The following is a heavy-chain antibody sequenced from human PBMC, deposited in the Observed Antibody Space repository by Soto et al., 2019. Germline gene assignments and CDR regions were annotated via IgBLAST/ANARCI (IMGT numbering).Heavy chain of an antibody. CDR2: INPSGGST. Sequence: GASVKVSCKASGYTFTSYYMHWVRQAPGQGLEWMGIINPSGGSTSYAQKFQGRVTMTRDTSTSTVYMELSSLRSEDTAVYYCARARYRFYYYYGMDVWGQGTTVTVSS. J-gene: IGHJ6*02. CDR1: GYTFTSYY. V-gene: IGHV1-46*01. D-gene: IGHD2-2*02. CDR3: ARARYRFYYYYGMDV.